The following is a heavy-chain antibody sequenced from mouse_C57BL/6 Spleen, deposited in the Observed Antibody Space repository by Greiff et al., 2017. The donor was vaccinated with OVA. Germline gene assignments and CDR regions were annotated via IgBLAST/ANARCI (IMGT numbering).Heavy chain of an antibody. Sequence: EVQLVESGPELVKPGASVKISCKASGYSFTDYNMNWVKQSNGKSLEWIGVINPNYGTTRYNQKFKGKATLTVDQSSSTAYMQLNSLTSEDSAVYSCARRATMGYFDYWGQGTTLTVSS. V-gene: IGHV1-39*01. J-gene: IGHJ2*01. CDR2: INPNYGTT. CDR1: GYSFTDYN. D-gene: IGHD2-1*01. CDR3: ARRATMGYFDY.